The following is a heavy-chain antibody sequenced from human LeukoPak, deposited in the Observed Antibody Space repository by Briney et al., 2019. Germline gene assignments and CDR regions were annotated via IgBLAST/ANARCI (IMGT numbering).Heavy chain of an antibody. D-gene: IGHD6-13*01. V-gene: IGHV4-39*01. Sequence: KPSETLSLTCTVSGGSISSSSYYWGWIRQPPGKGLEWIGSIYYSGSTYYNPSLKGRVTISVDTSKNQFSLKLSSVTAADMAAYYCARQGKVAAGLWGQGTLVTVSS. CDR3: ARQGKVAAGL. CDR1: GGSISSSSYY. J-gene: IGHJ4*02. CDR2: IYYSGST.